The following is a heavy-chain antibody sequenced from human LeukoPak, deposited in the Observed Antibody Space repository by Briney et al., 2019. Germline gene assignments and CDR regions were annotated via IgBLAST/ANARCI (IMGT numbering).Heavy chain of an antibody. CDR3: ATGEYYFDF. V-gene: IGHV3-23*01. J-gene: IGHJ4*02. CDR1: GFTFPNYD. CDR2: ISDSGHDT. Sequence: GGSLRLSCATSGFTFPNYDMSWVREAPGKGLEWVSTISDSGHDTSYADSVKGRFTISRDNSKNTLYLQMSSLRAEDTALYYCATGEYYFDFWGQGTLVTVSS. D-gene: IGHD3-16*01.